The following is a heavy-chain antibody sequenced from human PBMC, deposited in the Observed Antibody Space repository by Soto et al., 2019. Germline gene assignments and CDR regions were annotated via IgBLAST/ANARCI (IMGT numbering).Heavy chain of an antibody. CDR3: AKDLELEVFTAEYLDH. CDR1: GFTFSSYA. D-gene: IGHD1-1*01. J-gene: IGHJ4*02. Sequence: EVQLLESGGGLVQPGGSLRLSCAASGFTFSSYAMSWVRQAPGKGLEWVSSISGYGGSTYYADSVKGRFTISRDNSKNTLYLQMNSLRAEDTAVYCCAKDLELEVFTAEYLDHWGQGSLVTVSS. CDR2: ISGYGGST. V-gene: IGHV3-23*01.